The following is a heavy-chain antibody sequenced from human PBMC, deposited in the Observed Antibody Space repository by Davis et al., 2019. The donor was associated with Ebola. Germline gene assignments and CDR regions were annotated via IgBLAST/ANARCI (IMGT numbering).Heavy chain of an antibody. Sequence: MPGGSLRLSCAVYGVSFSGYYWNSIRQSPGKGLEWIGEITHSGRTNYNPSLKSRVTMSVDTSKNQFSLRVRSVTAADTAVYYCARGGGYGGYGMDVWGQGTTVTVSS. V-gene: IGHV4-34*01. CDR2: ITHSGRT. D-gene: IGHD6-25*01. J-gene: IGHJ6*02. CDR1: GVSFSGYY. CDR3: ARGGGYGGYGMDV.